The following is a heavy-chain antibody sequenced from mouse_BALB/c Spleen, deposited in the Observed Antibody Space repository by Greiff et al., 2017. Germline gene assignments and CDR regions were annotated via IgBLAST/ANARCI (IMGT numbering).Heavy chain of an antibody. CDR2: IWAGGST. Sequence: VKVVESGPGLVAPSQSLSITCTVSGFSLTSYGVHWVRQPPGKGLEWLGVIWAGGSTNYNSALMSRLSISKDNSKSQVFLKMNSLQTDATAMYYCARGGNYRFAYWGQGTLVTVSA. D-gene: IGHD2-1*01. V-gene: IGHV2-9*02. CDR3: ARGGNYRFAY. CDR1: GFSLTSYG. J-gene: IGHJ3*01.